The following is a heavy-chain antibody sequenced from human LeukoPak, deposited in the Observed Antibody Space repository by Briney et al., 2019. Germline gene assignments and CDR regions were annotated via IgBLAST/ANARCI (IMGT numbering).Heavy chain of an antibody. J-gene: IGHJ4*02. CDR1: DYSISSSNW. Sequence: PSDTLSLTCAVSDYSISSSNWWGWIRQPPGKGLEWIGYMYYSGSTYYNPSLKSRVTMSVDTSKNQFSLKLSSVTAVDTAVYYCARQSGSYGVYWGQGTLVTLSS. D-gene: IGHD1-26*01. V-gene: IGHV4-28*01. CDR2: MYYSGST. CDR3: ARQSGSYGVY.